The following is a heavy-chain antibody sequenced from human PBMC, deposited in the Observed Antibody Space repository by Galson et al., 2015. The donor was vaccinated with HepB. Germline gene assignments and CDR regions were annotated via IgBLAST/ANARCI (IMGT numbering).Heavy chain of an antibody. CDR2: ISGSGGST. D-gene: IGHD6-13*01. CDR1: GFTFSSYA. Sequence: SLRLSCAASGFTFSSYAMSWVRQAPGKGLEWVSAISGSGGSTYYADSVKGRFTISRDNSKNTLYLQMNSLRAEDTAVYYCANTPPLAAARVLRSGHPYYMDVWGKGTTVTVSS. J-gene: IGHJ6*03. CDR3: ANTPPLAAARVLRSGHPYYMDV. V-gene: IGHV3-23*01.